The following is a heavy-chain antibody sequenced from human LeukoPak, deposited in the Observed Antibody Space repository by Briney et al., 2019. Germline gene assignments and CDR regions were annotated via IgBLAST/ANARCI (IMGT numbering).Heavy chain of an antibody. J-gene: IGHJ4*02. V-gene: IGHV4-61*02. CDR2: IYTSGST. CDR1: GGSISSSSYY. CDR3: ARTGPYGSGSYNY. Sequence: PSETLSLTCTVSGGSISSSSYYWGWIRQPAGKGLEWIGRIYTSGSTNYNPSLKSRVTISVDTSKNQFSLKLSSVTAADTAVYYCARTGPYGSGSYNYWGQGTLVTVSS. D-gene: IGHD3-10*01.